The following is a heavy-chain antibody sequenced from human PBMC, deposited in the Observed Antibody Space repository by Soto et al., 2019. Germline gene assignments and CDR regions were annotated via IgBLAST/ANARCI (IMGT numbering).Heavy chain of an antibody. D-gene: IGHD3-3*01. V-gene: IGHV1-18*01. CDR2: ISAYNGNT. J-gene: IGHJ2*01. Sequence: GLEWMGWISAYNGNTNYAQKLQGRVTMTTDTSRSTAYMELRSLRSDDTAVYYCARFFIHAFCGVHETTTFFAFLLHRSSDL. CDR3: ARFFIHAFCGVHETTTFFAFLLHRSSDL.